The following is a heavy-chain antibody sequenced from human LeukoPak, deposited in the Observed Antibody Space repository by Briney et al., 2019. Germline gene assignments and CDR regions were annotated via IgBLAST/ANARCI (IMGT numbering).Heavy chain of an antibody. D-gene: IGHD5-18*01. CDR1: GYTFTDYY. CDR2: MNPNSGGT. J-gene: IGHJ4*02. V-gene: IGHV1-2*02. Sequence: ASVKVSCKASGYTFTDYYMHWVRQAPGQGLDWMGWMNPNSGGTKYAQKFQGRVTKTRDTSIDTAYMELSRLRSDDTAVYYCARMGEYSYIDYWGQGTLVTVSS. CDR3: ARMGEYSYIDY.